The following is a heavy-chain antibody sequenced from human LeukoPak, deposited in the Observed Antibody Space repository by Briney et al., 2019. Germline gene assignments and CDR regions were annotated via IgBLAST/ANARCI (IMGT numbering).Heavy chain of an antibody. CDR1: GFTFSSHS. CDR3: ARDFPYDSSGYFDY. D-gene: IGHD3-22*01. CDR2: ISSSSSYI. J-gene: IGHJ4*02. V-gene: IGHV3-21*06. Sequence: PGGSLRLSCAASGFTFSSHSMNWVRQAPGKGLEWVSSISSSSSYIYYADSVKGRFTISGDNVKNSLYLQMNSLRAEDTAVYYCARDFPYDSSGYFDYWGQGTLVTVSS.